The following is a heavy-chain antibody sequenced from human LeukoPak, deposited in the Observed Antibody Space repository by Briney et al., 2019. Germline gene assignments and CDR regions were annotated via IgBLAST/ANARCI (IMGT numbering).Heavy chain of an antibody. CDR2: IDHPGNT. CDR3: ALCRVASSTWYSTYYYYFYMDV. D-gene: IGHD6-13*01. Sequence: SETLSLTYPVSDDSLPLYYWSWIREPPGPRLGAIVYIDHPGNTNYNPPPNRRDTISRNTSKNQLPLVLNSATAAHTAVPFFALCRVASSTWYSTYYYYFYMDVWGKGATVTVSS. V-gene: IGHV4-59*03. CDR1: DDSLPLYY. J-gene: IGHJ6*03.